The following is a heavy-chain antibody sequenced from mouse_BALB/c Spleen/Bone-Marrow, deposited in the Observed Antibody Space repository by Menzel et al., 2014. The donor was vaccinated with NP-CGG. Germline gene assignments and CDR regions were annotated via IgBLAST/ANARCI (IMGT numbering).Heavy chain of an antibody. CDR3: ARVYGWYFDV. J-gene: IGHJ1*01. D-gene: IGHD1-1*01. Sequence: EVQGVESGGGLVQPGGSLKLSCVASGFTFSSYGMSWVRQTPDKRLELVATINNNGGSTYYPDSVKGQFTISRDNAKNTLYLQMRSLKSEDTAMYYCARVYGWYFDVWGAGTTVTVSS. CDR1: GFTFSSYG. V-gene: IGHV5-6-3*01. CDR2: INNNGGST.